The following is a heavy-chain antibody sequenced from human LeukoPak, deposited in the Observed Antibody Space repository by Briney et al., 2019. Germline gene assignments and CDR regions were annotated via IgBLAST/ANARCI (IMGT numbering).Heavy chain of an antibody. Sequence: SPGGSLRLSCAASGFTFSTYSMNGVRQAPGKGLEWVSSITSSSDYIYYADSVKGRFTISRDNAKNSLYLQMNSLRAEDTAVYYCARESCSGGSCYSAAFDIWGQGTMVTAAS. V-gene: IGHV3-21*01. J-gene: IGHJ3*02. CDR2: ITSSSDYI. CDR1: GFTFSTYS. CDR3: ARESCSGGSCYSAAFDI. D-gene: IGHD2-15*01.